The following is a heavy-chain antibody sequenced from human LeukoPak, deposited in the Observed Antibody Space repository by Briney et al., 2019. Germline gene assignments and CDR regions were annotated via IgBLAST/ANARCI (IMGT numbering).Heavy chain of an antibody. D-gene: IGHD3-22*01. V-gene: IGHV4-39*01. CDR2: IHYSGST. J-gene: IGHJ4*02. CDR3: ARLGGYYDPPGY. Sequence: SETLSLTRTVSGGSISSSTYYWGWIRQPPGKGLEWIGTIHYSGSTYYNPSLKSRVTISVDTSKNQFSLKLNSVTAADTAVYYCARLGGYYDPPGYWGQGTLVIVSS. CDR1: GGSISSSTYY.